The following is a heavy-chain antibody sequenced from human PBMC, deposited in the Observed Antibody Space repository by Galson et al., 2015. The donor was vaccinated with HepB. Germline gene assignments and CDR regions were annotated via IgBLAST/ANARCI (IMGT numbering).Heavy chain of an antibody. Sequence: SVKVSCKASGGTFSSYAISWVRQAPGQGLEWMGGIIPIFGTANYAQKFQGRVTITADESTSTAYMELSSLRSEDTAVYYCARVMPDIVVVPAAIPEGWFDPWGQGTLVTVSS. J-gene: IGHJ5*02. D-gene: IGHD2-2*01. CDR3: ARVMPDIVVVPAAIPEGWFDP. V-gene: IGHV1-69*13. CDR1: GGTFSSYA. CDR2: IIPIFGTA.